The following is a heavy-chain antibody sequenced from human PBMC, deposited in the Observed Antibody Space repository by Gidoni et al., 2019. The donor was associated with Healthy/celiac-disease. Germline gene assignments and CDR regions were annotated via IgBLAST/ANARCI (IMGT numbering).Heavy chain of an antibody. Sequence: EVQLVESGGGLVQPGRSLRLYCAADGFNFDDYAMHWVRQAPGKGLEWVSGISWNSGSIGYADSVKGRFTISRDNAKNSLYLQMNSLRAEDTALYYCAKDYDSSGYYFDYWGQGTLVTVSS. D-gene: IGHD3-22*01. J-gene: IGHJ4*02. V-gene: IGHV3-9*01. CDR2: ISWNSGSI. CDR3: AKDYDSSGYYFDY. CDR1: GFNFDDYA.